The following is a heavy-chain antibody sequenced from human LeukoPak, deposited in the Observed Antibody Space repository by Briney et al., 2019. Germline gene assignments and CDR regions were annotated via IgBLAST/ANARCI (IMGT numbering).Heavy chain of an antibody. J-gene: IGHJ4*02. CDR3: ARAPQLYHFDY. V-gene: IGHV4-59*01. Sequence: SETLSLTCTVSGGTISSYYWSWIRQPPGKGLEWIGYIFYSGSTKYNPSLKGRVTISVDTSKTQFSLQVTSVTAADTAVYYCARAPQLYHFDYWGQGTLVTVSS. D-gene: IGHD2-8*01. CDR2: IFYSGST. CDR1: GGTISSYY.